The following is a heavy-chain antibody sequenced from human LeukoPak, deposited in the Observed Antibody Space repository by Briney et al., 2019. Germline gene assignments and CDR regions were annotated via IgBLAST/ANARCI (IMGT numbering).Heavy chain of an antibody. CDR3: ARELRSGSYSEFDY. Sequence: ASVKVSCKASGYTFTSNGISWVRQAPGQGLEWMGWISAYNGNTNYAQKLQGRVTMTTDTSTTTAYMELRSLRSDDTAVYYCARELRSGSYSEFDYWGQGTLVTVSS. V-gene: IGHV1-18*01. CDR2: ISAYNGNT. J-gene: IGHJ4*02. CDR1: GYTFTSNG. D-gene: IGHD1-26*01.